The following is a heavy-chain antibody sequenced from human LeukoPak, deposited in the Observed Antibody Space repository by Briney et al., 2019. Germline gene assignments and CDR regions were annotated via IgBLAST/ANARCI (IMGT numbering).Heavy chain of an antibody. CDR3: ARGPYLQLDSGSFFDY. J-gene: IGHJ4*02. CDR2: ISGRGDKA. V-gene: IGHV3-23*01. D-gene: IGHD1-26*01. CDR1: GFTFSDYV. Sequence: PGGSLRLSCAASGFTFSDYVMSWVRQAPGKGLEWVSSISGRGDKATYSDSVRGRFTISRDTSRNTIYLQINSLRAEDTAFYFCARGPYLQLDSGSFFDYWGQGTLGTVSS.